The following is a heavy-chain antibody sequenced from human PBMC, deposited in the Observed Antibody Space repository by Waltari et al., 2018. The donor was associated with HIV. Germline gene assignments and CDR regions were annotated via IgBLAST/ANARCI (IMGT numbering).Heavy chain of an antibody. J-gene: IGHJ6*02. Sequence: QVQLQESGPGLVKPSQTLSLTCTVSGGSISSGSYYWSWIRQPAGKGLEWIGTIYTSGGTNYNPSRKSRVTISVYTSKNQFSLKLSSGTAADTAVYYCARAGRDIVVVPAAILYYYGMDVWGQGTTVTVSS. CDR1: GGSISSGSYY. CDR3: ARAGRDIVVVPAAILYYYGMDV. CDR2: IYTSGGT. D-gene: IGHD2-2*01. V-gene: IGHV4-61*02.